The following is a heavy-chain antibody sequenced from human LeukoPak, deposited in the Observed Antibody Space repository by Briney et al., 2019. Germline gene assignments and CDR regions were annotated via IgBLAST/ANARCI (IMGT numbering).Heavy chain of an antibody. CDR2: IKQDGSEK. D-gene: IGHD2-2*01. CDR1: GFTFSSYW. Sequence: PGGSLRLSCAASGFTFSSYWMSWVRQAPGKGLEWVANIKQDGSEKYYVDSVKGRFTISRDNAKNSLYLRMNSLRAEDTAVYYCARVYQLLSWYFDLWGRGTLVTVSS. J-gene: IGHJ2*01. V-gene: IGHV3-7*01. CDR3: ARVYQLLSWYFDL.